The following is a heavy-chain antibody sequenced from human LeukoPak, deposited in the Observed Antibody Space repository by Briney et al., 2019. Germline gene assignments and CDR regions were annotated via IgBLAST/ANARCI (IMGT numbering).Heavy chain of an antibody. CDR1: GGSFSGYY. D-gene: IGHD1-26*01. CDR3: ARDMSEGIVGQDAFEI. J-gene: IGHJ3*02. V-gene: IGHV4-34*01. Sequence: SQTLSLTCAVYGGSFSGYYWSWIRQPPGKGLEWIGEINHSGSTNYNPSLKSRVTISVDTSKNQFSLKLSSVTAADTAVYYCARDMSEGIVGQDAFEIWGQGTTVSVSS. CDR2: INHSGST.